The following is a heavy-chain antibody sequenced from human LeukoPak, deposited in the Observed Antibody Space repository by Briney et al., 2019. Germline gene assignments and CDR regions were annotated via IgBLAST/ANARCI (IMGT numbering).Heavy chain of an antibody. Sequence: PGGSLRLSCAASGFTFSSYGMHWVRQAPGKGLEWVAVIWYDGSNKYYADSVKGRFTISRDNSQNTLSLQMNSLRGEDTAVYYCAKMTGMAPANYGMDVWGQGTTVTVSS. V-gene: IGHV3-33*06. D-gene: IGHD6-13*01. CDR1: GFTFSSYG. CDR2: IWYDGSNK. CDR3: AKMTGMAPANYGMDV. J-gene: IGHJ6*02.